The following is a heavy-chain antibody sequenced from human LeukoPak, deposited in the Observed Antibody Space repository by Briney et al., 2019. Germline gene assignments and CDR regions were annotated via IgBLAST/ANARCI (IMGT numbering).Heavy chain of an antibody. D-gene: IGHD3-22*01. J-gene: IGHJ4*02. V-gene: IGHV1-46*01. CDR1: GYTFTSYY. Sequence: ASVTVSFKSSGYTFTSYYMHWVRQAPGQGLEWMGIINPSRGSTSYAKHFQGRVNIIREQSTSTVYTSNSSLGTEDPAVYYLGRGGVYDSSYWGQGTLVTVSS. CDR2: INPSRGST. CDR3: GRGGVYDSSY.